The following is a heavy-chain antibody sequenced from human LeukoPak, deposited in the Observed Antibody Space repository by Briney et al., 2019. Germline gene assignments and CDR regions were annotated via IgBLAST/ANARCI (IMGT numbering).Heavy chain of an antibody. CDR1: GYTFTGYY. J-gene: IGHJ4*02. D-gene: IGHD3-3*01. CDR3: ARDPGITIFGVAPDY. CDR2: INPNSGGT. Sequence: PVASVKVSCKASGYTFTGYYMHWVRQAPGQGLEWMGWINPNSGGTDYAQKFQGRVIMTRDTSISTAYMELSRLRSDDTAVYYCARDPGITIFGVAPDYWGQGTLVTVSS. V-gene: IGHV1-2*02.